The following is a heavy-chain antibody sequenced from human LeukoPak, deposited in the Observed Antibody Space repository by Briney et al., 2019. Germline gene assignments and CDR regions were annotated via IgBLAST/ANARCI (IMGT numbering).Heavy chain of an antibody. CDR2: INQDGGEK. D-gene: IGHD3-3*01. V-gene: IGHV3-7*01. J-gene: IGHJ4*02. CDR3: ADGEGRPLNY. CDR1: GFTVGSYW. Sequence: GGSLRLSCAASGFTVGSYWMSWVRQAPGKGLEWVANINQDGGEKYYVDSVRGRFTISRDNAKNSLYLQMNSLRAEDTAVYYCADGEGRPLNYWGRGILVTVSS.